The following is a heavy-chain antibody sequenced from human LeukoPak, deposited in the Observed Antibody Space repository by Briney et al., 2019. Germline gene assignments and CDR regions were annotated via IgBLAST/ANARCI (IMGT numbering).Heavy chain of an antibody. D-gene: IGHD6-13*01. CDR1: GFTFSSYS. CDR2: ISSSSSYI. V-gene: IGHV3-21*01. CDR3: ARHLRLVYFDS. Sequence: GGSLRLSCAASGFTFSSYSMNWVRQAPGKGLEWVSSISSSSSYIYYADSVKGRFIISRDNAKNSLYLQMNSLRAEDTAVYYCARHLRLVYFDSWGQGTLVTVSS. J-gene: IGHJ4*02.